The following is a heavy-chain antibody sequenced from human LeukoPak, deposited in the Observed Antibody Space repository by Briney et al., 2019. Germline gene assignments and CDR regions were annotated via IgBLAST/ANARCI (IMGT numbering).Heavy chain of an antibody. D-gene: IGHD3-10*02. CDR2: IKQEGSEK. V-gene: IGHV3-7*01. Sequence: GSLRLSCAASGFTFSFYWMSWVRQAPGKGLEWVANIKQEGSEKYYVDSVKGRFTISRDNAKNSLYLQMNSLRAEDTAVYYCAELGITMIGGVWGKGTTVTISS. J-gene: IGHJ6*04. CDR1: GFTFSFYW. CDR3: AELGITMIGGV.